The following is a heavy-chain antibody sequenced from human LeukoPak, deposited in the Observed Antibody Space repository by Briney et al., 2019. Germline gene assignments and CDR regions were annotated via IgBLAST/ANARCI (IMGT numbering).Heavy chain of an antibody. CDR2: VNPDNGGT. CDR1: GYTFTGYY. Sequence: ASVKVSCKASGYTFTGYYVQWVRQAPGQGLEWMGWVNPDNGGTNYAQKFQGRVTMTRDASISTAYMELSRLTSDDTAVYYCAKDRGPEWWGSFDYWGQGTLVTVSS. D-gene: IGHD3-16*01. V-gene: IGHV1-2*02. J-gene: IGHJ4*02. CDR3: AKDRGPEWWGSFDY.